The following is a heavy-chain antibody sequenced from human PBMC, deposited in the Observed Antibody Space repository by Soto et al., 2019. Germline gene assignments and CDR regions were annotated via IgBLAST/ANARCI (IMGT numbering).Heavy chain of an antibody. CDR3: ARGYYTSWYWFDR. J-gene: IGHJ2*01. D-gene: IGHD6-13*01. CDR1: GGSVSTGAHY. CDR2: IYYSGST. V-gene: IGHV4-61*08. Sequence: QVQLQESGPGLVKPSETLSLTCTVSVSGGSVSTGAHYWSWIRQPPGKGLEWIGYIYYSGSTNYNPSRKSRVTISVDTSKNQFSLKLTSVTAADTAVYYCARGYYTSWYWFDRWGRGTLVTVSS.